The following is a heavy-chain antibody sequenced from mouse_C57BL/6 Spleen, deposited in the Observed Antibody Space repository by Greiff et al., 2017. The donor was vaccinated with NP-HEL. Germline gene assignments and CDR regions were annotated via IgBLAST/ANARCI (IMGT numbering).Heavy chain of an antibody. CDR1: GYSFTGYF. V-gene: IGHV1-20*01. Sequence: EVQLQQSGPELVKPGDSVKISCKASGYSFTGYFMNWVMQSHGKSLEWIGRINPYNGDTFYNQKFKGKATLTVDKSSSTAHMELRSLTSEDSAVYYCARGRYYGSSPLFDYWGQGTTLTVSS. D-gene: IGHD1-1*01. CDR3: ARGRYYGSSPLFDY. CDR2: INPYNGDT. J-gene: IGHJ2*01.